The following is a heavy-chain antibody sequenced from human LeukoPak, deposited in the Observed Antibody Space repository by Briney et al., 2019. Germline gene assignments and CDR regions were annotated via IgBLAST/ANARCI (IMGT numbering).Heavy chain of an antibody. CDR3: GEGGGCRWCNCYRGAFDI. D-gene: IGHD2-8*02. J-gene: IGHJ3*02. Sequence: GGSLRLSCAASGFTFSNYAMHWVRQAPGKGLEWVAVIWYDGSNDYYGNSVKGRFTISRDNSKNTLYLQMNSLRAEDTAVYYWGEGGGCRWCNCYRGAFDIWGQGTMITVSS. CDR2: IWYDGSND. V-gene: IGHV3-33*01. CDR1: GFTFSNYA.